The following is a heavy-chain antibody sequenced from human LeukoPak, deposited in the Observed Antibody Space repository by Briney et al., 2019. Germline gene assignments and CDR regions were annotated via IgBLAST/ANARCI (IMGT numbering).Heavy chain of an antibody. CDR2: IYYSGST. D-gene: IGHD3-3*01. CDR3: ARMIRFLEWLPSYYWYFDL. Sequence: SETLSLTCTVSGGSISSYYWSWIRQPPGKGLEWIGYIYYSGSTNYNPSLKSRVTISVDTSKNQFSLKLSSVTAADTAVYYCARMIRFLEWLPSYYWYFDLWGRGTLSLSPQ. CDR1: GGSISSYY. V-gene: IGHV4-59*08. J-gene: IGHJ2*01.